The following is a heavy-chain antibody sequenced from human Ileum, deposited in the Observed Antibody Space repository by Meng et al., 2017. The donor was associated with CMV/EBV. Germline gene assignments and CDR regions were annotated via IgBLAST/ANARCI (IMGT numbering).Heavy chain of an antibody. Sequence: GGSLRLSCAASGFTFSSYAMGWVRQAPGKGLGWVSVIYSGGSSTYYADSVKGRFTISRDNSKNTLYLQMDSLRVEDTAEYYCARGGGCFDYWGQGARVTGSS. D-gene: IGHD2-8*01. CDR1: GFTFSSYA. CDR2: IYSGGSST. CDR3: ARGGGCFDY. J-gene: IGHJ4*02. V-gene: IGHV3-23*03.